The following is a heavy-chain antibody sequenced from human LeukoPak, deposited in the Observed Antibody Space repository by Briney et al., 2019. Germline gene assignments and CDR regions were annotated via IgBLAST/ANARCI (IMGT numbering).Heavy chain of an antibody. V-gene: IGHV4-34*01. D-gene: IGHD3-9*01. CDR1: GGSFSGYY. CDR2: IYYSGST. CDR3: ARTYYDILTGHSPHFDY. J-gene: IGHJ4*02. Sequence: SETLSLTCAVYGGSFSGYYWSWIRQPPGKGLEWIGSIYYSGSTYYNPSLKSRVTISVDTSKNQFSLKLSSVTAADTAVYYCARTYYDILTGHSPHFDYWGQGTLVTVSS.